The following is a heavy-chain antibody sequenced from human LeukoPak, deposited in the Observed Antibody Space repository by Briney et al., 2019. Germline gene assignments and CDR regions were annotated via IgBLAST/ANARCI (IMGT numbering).Heavy chain of an antibody. V-gene: IGHV3-74*01. CDR3: AILGATDY. D-gene: IGHD1-26*01. J-gene: IGHJ4*01. CDR1: GFTFSTYW. CDR2: INPDGSNT. Sequence: GGSLRLSCVASGFTFSTYWMHWVRQAPGKGLVWVSRINPDGSNTIYADSVKGRFTISRDNAKNTLYLQMSSLRVEDTAVYYCAILGATDYWGQGNLVTVSS.